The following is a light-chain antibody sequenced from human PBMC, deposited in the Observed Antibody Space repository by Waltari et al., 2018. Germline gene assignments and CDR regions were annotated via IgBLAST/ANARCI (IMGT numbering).Light chain of an antibody. CDR2: DHT. CDR1: SSDVGGYNS. V-gene: IGLV2-14*01. CDR3: NSYTSSSTLWV. Sequence: QSALTQPPPVSGSPAQALTISCTGTSSDVGGYNSFPCYQQHSGKAPKHMTYDHTNPPSGVSDRFSGAKAVHTGVLTSSGLQADDEADYYCNSYTSSSTLWVFGGGTKLSVL. J-gene: IGLJ3*02.